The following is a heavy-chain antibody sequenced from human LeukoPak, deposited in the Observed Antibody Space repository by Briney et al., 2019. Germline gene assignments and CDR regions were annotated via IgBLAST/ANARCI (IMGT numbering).Heavy chain of an antibody. CDR2: IHYTGST. D-gene: IGHD1-26*01. CDR1: GGSISGYF. J-gene: IGHJ4*02. Sequence: SETLSPTCTVSGGSISGYFWTWVRQPPGKGLEWIAYIHYTGSTNYNPSLMSRVTISLDTSNNHFSLTLSSVTAADTAVYYCARHQNGGTYPLDYWGQGTLVTVSS. CDR3: ARHQNGGTYPLDY. V-gene: IGHV4-59*08.